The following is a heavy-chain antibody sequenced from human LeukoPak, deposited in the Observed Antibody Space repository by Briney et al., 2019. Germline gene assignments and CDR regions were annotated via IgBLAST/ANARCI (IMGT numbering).Heavy chain of an antibody. D-gene: IGHD2-2*02. Sequence: PGGSLRLSCAASGFTVTSNHMSWVRQAPGKGLEWVSVTYSGGNTYYADSVKGRFTISRDNSKNTLNLQMNSLRAEDTAVYYCARAYCNSISCYTFDYWGQGTLVTVSS. V-gene: IGHV3-53*01. J-gene: IGHJ4*02. CDR1: GFTVTSNH. CDR2: TYSGGNT. CDR3: ARAYCNSISCYTFDY.